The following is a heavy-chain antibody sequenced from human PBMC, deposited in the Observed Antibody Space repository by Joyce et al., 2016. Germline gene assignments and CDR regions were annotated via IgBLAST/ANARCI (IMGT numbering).Heavy chain of an antibody. Sequence: QVQLVQSGAEVKKPGASVKAACKASGYTFNNYYMHWGRQSPGQGLEWMGIINPSGGSTNSAQEFQCRVTMTRDTSTSTIYMELSSLRSEDTAVYYCARDTAMATGYYYYGMDVWGQGTTVTVSS. CDR1: GYTFNNYY. D-gene: IGHD5-18*01. V-gene: IGHV1-46*02. CDR2: INPSGGST. CDR3: ARDTAMATGYYYYGMDV. J-gene: IGHJ6*02.